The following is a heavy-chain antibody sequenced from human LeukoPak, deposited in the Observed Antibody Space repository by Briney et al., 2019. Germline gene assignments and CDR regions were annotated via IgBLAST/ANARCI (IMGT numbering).Heavy chain of an antibody. J-gene: IGHJ4*02. D-gene: IGHD3-3*01. CDR1: GFTFSSYG. CDR3: ARASEWLLWSQVDY. V-gene: IGHV3-33*01. Sequence: GGPLRLSCAASGFTFSSYGMHWVRQAPGKGLEWVAVIWYDGSNKYYADSVKGRFTISRDNSKNTLYLQMNSLRAEDTAVYYCARASEWLLWSQVDYWGQGTLVTVSS. CDR2: IWYDGSNK.